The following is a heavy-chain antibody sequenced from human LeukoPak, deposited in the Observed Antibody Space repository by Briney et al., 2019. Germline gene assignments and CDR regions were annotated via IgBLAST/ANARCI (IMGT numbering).Heavy chain of an antibody. CDR3: ASRATVAPLYYYYGMDV. V-gene: IGHV1-2*02. CDR2: INPNSGGT. J-gene: IGHJ6*02. CDR1: GYTFTGYY. D-gene: IGHD6-19*01. Sequence: ASVKVSCKASGYTFTGYYMHWVRQAPGQGLEWMGWINPNSGGTNYAQKFQGRVTMTRDTSISTAYMELSRLRSDDTAVYYCASRATVAPLYYYYGMDVWGQGTTVTVSS.